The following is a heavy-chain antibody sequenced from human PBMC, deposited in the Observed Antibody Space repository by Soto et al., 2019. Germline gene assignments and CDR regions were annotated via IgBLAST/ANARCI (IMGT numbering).Heavy chain of an antibody. CDR3: ERLYYASSGLYCFEY. CDR2: IYYSGST. V-gene: IGHV4-39*01. J-gene: IGHJ4*02. Sequence: SETLSLTCTVSGGSISSSSYYWGWIRQPPGKGLEWIGSIYYSGSTYYNPSLKSLVTISVDTSKNQFSLKLSSVTAADTAVYYCERLYYASSGLYCFEYWGQGSMVNVSS. CDR1: GGSISSSSYY. D-gene: IGHD3-22*01.